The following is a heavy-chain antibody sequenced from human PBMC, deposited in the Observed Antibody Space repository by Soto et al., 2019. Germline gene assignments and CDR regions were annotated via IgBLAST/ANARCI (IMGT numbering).Heavy chain of an antibody. CDR1: GFTFSSYG. D-gene: IGHD3-9*01. Sequence: PGGSLRLSCAASGFTFSSYGVHWVRQAPGKGLEWVAVISYDGSNKYYADSVKGRFTISRDNSKNTLYLQMNSLRAEDTAVYYCAKKIRYFDWSTNYFDYWGQGTLVTVSS. V-gene: IGHV3-30*18. CDR3: AKKIRYFDWSTNYFDY. J-gene: IGHJ4*02. CDR2: ISYDGSNK.